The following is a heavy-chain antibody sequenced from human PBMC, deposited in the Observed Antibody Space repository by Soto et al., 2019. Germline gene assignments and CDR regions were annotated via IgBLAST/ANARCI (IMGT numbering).Heavy chain of an antibody. J-gene: IGHJ4*02. CDR2: INHSGST. V-gene: IGHV4-34*01. D-gene: IGHD6-19*01. CDR1: GGSFSGYY. Sequence: PSETLSLTCAVYGGSFSGYYWSWIRQPPGKGLEWIGEINHSGSTNYNPSLKSRVTISVDTSKNQFSLKLSSVTAADTAVYYCARGALRALAVVYYWGQGTLVTVSS. CDR3: ARGALRALAVVYY.